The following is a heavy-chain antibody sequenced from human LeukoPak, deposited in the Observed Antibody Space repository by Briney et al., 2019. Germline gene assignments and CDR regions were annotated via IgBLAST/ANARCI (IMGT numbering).Heavy chain of an antibody. V-gene: IGHV1-2*02. J-gene: IGHJ5*02. CDR3: ARWEDFWSRPWFDP. D-gene: IGHD3-3*01. CDR2: INPNSGGT. CDR1: GYTFTNYY. Sequence: ASVKVSCKASGYTFTNYYMHWVRQAPGQGLEWMGWINPNSGGTNYAQKFQGRVTMTRDTSISTAYMELSRLRSDDTAVYYCARWEDFWSRPWFDPWGQGTLVTVSS.